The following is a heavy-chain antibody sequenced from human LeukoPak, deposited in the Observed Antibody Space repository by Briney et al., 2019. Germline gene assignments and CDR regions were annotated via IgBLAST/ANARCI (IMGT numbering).Heavy chain of an antibody. D-gene: IGHD3-10*01. Sequence: GGSLRLSCAASGFTFSSYGMHWVRQAPGKGLEWVAFIRYDGSNKYYADSVKGRFTISRDNSKNTLYLQMNSLRAEDTAVYYCANEYYYGSGSPVDYWGQGTLVTVSS. J-gene: IGHJ4*02. V-gene: IGHV3-30*02. CDR3: ANEYYYGSGSPVDY. CDR2: IRYDGSNK. CDR1: GFTFSSYG.